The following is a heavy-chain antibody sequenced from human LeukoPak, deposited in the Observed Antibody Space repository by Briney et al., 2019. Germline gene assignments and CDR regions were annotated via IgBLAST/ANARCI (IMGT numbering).Heavy chain of an antibody. D-gene: IGHD4-17*01. J-gene: IGHJ4*02. CDR3: ARTHDYGDYEFDY. CDR2: ISYSGST. CDR1: GDTISSYD. V-gene: IGHV4-59*08. Sequence: SETLSLTCTVSGDTISSYDWSWVRQPPGKGLEWIGYISYSGSTNYNPSLKSRVTISVDTSKNQLSLKLSSVTAADTAVYYCARTHDYGDYEFDYWGQGTLVTVSS.